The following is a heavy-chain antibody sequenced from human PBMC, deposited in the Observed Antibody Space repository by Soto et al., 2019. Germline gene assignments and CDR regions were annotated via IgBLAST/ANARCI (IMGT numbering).Heavy chain of an antibody. CDR3: ARDMEVLWFGELPECR. Sequence: GGSLRLSCAASGFTFSSYSMNWVRQAPGKGLEWVSSISSSSSYIYYADSVKGRFTISRDNAKNSLYLQMNSLRAEDTAVYYCARDMEVLWFGELPECRWGQGTLVTVSS. V-gene: IGHV3-21*01. CDR2: ISSSSSYI. CDR1: GFTFSSYS. D-gene: IGHD3-10*01. J-gene: IGHJ4*02.